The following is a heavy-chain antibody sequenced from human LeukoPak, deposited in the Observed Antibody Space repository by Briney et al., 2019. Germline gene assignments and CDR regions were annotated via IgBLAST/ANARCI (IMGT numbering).Heavy chain of an antibody. D-gene: IGHD6-13*01. CDR2: IYYSGST. CDR3: ARDQAATAAQDNWFDP. V-gene: IGHV4-39*07. CDR1: GGSISSSSYY. Sequence: SETLSLTCTVSGGSISSSSYYGGWIRQPPGKGLEWIGSIYYSGSTYYNPSLKSRVTISVDTSKNQFSLKLSSVTAADTAVYYCARDQAATAAQDNWFDPWGQGTLVIVSS. J-gene: IGHJ5*02.